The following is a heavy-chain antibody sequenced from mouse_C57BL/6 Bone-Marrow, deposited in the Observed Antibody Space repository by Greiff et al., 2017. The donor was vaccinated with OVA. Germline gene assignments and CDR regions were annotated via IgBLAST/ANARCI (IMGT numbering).Heavy chain of an antibody. V-gene: IGHV2-4*01. CDR2: IWSGGST. CDR1: GFSLTSYG. CDR3: AKTQLAGTWFAY. D-gene: IGHD4-1*02. Sequence: VQLQQSGPGLVQPSQSLSITCTVSGFSLTSYGVHWVRQPPGQGLEWLGVIWSGGSTDYNAAFISRLSISKDNSKSQVFFQMNSLQADDTAIYXCAKTQLAGTWFAYWGQGTLVTVSA. J-gene: IGHJ3*01.